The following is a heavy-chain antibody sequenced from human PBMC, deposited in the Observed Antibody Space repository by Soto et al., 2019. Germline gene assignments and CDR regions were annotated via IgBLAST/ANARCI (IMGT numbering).Heavy chain of an antibody. CDR3: ARLPPKYSGSYSHAFDI. CDR1: GGSISSGDYY. V-gene: IGHV4-30-4*01. CDR2: IYYSGST. D-gene: IGHD1-26*01. J-gene: IGHJ3*02. Sequence: PSETLSLTCTVSGGSISSGDYYWSWIRQPPGKGLEWIGYIYYSGSTYYNPSLKSRVTISVDTSKNQFSLKLSSVTAADTAVYYCARLPPKYSGSYSHAFDIWGQGTMVTVSS.